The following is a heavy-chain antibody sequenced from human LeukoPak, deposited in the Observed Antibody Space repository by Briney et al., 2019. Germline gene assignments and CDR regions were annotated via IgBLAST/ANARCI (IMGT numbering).Heavy chain of an antibody. CDR2: ISGSGTDI. V-gene: IGHV3-11*04. Sequence: GGSLRLSCEASGFTFSDPYMSWIRQAPGKGLECLSYISGSGTDINYADSVRGRFTISRDNAKNLSYLQMNDLRVEDTAVYYCARTARHLDYWGQGTLVTVSS. CDR1: GFTFSDPY. CDR3: ARTARHLDY. D-gene: IGHD5-18*01. J-gene: IGHJ4*02.